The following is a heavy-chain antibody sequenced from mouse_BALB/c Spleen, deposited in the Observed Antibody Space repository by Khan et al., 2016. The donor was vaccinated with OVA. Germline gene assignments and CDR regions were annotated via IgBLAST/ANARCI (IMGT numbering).Heavy chain of an antibody. D-gene: IGHD2-14*01. CDR3: VRIPIPPYDFDY. CDR2: INPSTGYT. J-gene: IGHJ2*01. Sequence: QVQLKQSGTELARPGASVKMSCKASGYTFANYAMHWVKQRPGQGLEWIGYINPSTGYTNYNQNFSDKATLTTDRSSNTAYMQLSSLTSDDSAVYYWVRIPIPPYDFDYWGQGTTLTVSS. V-gene: IGHV1-4*01. CDR1: GYTFANYA.